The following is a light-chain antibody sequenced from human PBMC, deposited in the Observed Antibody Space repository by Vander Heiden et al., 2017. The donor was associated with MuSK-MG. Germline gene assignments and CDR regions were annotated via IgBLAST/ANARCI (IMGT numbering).Light chain of an antibody. Sequence: SALPQPASVSVSPGPSLPISCTGRSSAVGRSNYVSWYQQHPGKSPTLIVFDGTDRPAGVSSRFAGSKSGNTASLTISGRQDEDEDDYYCSACASNSHVLFGGGTKVTVL. V-gene: IGLV2-14*03. CDR2: DGT. CDR3: SACASNSHVL. J-gene: IGLJ2*01. CDR1: SSAVGRSNY.